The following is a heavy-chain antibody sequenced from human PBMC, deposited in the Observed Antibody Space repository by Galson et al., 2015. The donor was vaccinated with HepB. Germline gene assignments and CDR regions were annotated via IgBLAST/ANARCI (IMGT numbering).Heavy chain of an antibody. J-gene: IGHJ6*02. V-gene: IGHV3-43*01. Sequence: SLRLSCAASGFTFDDYTMHWVRQAPGKALEWVSLISWDGDSTYYADSLKGRFTISRDNSKNSLYLQMNSLRTEDTALYYCAKGNYYALVYYLAMDVWGQGTTVTVSS. CDR2: ISWDGDST. D-gene: IGHD3-22*01. CDR1: GFTFDDYT. CDR3: AKGNYYALVYYLAMDV.